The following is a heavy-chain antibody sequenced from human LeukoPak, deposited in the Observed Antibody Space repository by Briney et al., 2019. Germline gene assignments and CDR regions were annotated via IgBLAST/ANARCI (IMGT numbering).Heavy chain of an antibody. CDR2: ISGSGGST. D-gene: IGHD1-1*01. J-gene: IGHJ4*02. V-gene: IGHV3-23*01. CDR3: ATDKGAAPEERADY. CDR1: GFTFSSYA. Sequence: PGGSLRLSCAASGFTFSSYAMSWVRQAPGKGLEWVSAISGSGGSTYYADSVKGRFTISRDNSKNTLYLQMNSLRAEDTAVYYCATDKGAAPEERADYWGQGTLVTVSS.